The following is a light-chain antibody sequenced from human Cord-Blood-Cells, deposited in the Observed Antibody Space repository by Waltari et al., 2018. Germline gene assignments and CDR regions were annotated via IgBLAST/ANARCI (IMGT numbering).Light chain of an antibody. CDR3: CSYAGSYTYV. Sequence: QSALTPPRSVSGSPGQSVTISCTVTSSAVGGYNYVSWYQQHPGKAPKLMIYTVSKRPSGVPDRFSGSKSGNTASLTISGLQAEDEADYYCCSYAGSYTYVFGTGTKVTVL. CDR1: SSAVGGYNY. CDR2: TVS. V-gene: IGLV2-11*01. J-gene: IGLJ1*01.